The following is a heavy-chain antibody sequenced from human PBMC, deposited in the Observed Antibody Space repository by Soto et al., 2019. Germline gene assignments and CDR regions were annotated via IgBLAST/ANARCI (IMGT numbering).Heavy chain of an antibody. D-gene: IGHD1-1*01. V-gene: IGHV4-61*01. CDR2: IYYSGSA. CDR1: GGSVSSSNYY. J-gene: IGHJ4*02. CDR3: ARERTGDPTFFDY. Sequence: SETLSLTCTVSGGSVSSSNYYWNWIRQPPGKGLEWLGYIYYSGSASYNPSLKSRITVSVDTSKNQFSLKLSSVTAADTAVYYCARERTGDPTFFDYWGQGTLVTVSS.